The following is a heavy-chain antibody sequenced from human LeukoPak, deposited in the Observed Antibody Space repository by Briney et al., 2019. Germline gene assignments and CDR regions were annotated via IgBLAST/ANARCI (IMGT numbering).Heavy chain of an antibody. Sequence: SETLSLTCVVYGASFSDYYWWSWIRQPPGRGLEWVGETSHRGSTKYNPSLKSRVTISLDTSKSQFSLKVNSLTAADTAVYYCARVPAVDGNYYYYYGLDVWGQGTTVTVSS. V-gene: IGHV4-34*01. CDR3: ARVPAVDGNYYYYYGLDV. CDR2: TSHRGST. D-gene: IGHD2-2*01. CDR1: GASFSDYY. J-gene: IGHJ6*02.